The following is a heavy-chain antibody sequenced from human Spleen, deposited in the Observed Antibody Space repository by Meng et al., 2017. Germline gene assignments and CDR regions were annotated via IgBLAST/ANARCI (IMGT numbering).Heavy chain of an antibody. V-gene: IGHV1-58*02. D-gene: IGHD3-3*01. CDR1: GYTFTGHY. Sequence: SVKVSCKASGYTFTGHYMHWVRQAPGQGLEWMGWIAVGSGTTYYAQEFQERVTITRDMSAGTAFMELSGLRSEDTATYYCAADPYDFWSGYYGNYFDYWGQGTLVTVSS. CDR3: AADPYDFWSGYYGNYFDY. CDR2: IAVGSGTT. J-gene: IGHJ4*02.